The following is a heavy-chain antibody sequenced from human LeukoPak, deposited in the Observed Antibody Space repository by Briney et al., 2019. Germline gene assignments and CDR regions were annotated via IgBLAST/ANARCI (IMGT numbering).Heavy chain of an antibody. J-gene: IGHJ4*02. D-gene: IGHD3-3*01. CDR3: AKPQLRITISPSDY. Sequence: GGSLRLSCAASGFTFSSYGMHWVRQAPGKGLEWVAVISYDGSNKYYADSVKGRFTISRDNSKNTLYLQMNSLGAEDTAVYYCAKPQLRITISPSDYWGQGTLVTVSS. CDR2: ISYDGSNK. CDR1: GFTFSSYG. V-gene: IGHV3-30*18.